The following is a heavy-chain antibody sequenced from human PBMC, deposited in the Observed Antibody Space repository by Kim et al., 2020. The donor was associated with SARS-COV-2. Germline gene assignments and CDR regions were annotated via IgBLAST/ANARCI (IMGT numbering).Heavy chain of an antibody. CDR3: ARADCGGDCYGY. V-gene: IGHV5-51*01. D-gene: IGHD2-21*01. J-gene: IGHJ4*02. Sequence: RYSPSFQGQVTISADKSISTAYLQWSSLKASDTAMYYCARADCGGDCYGYWGQGTLVTVSS.